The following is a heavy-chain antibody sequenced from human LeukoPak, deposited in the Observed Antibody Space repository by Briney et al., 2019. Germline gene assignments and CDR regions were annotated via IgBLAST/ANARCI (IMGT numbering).Heavy chain of an antibody. CDR2: IYYSGST. D-gene: IGHD3-10*01. CDR3: ARGPDYYGSGSQ. V-gene: IGHV4-59*01. J-gene: IGHJ4*02. Sequence: PSETLSLTCTVSGGSISSYYWSWIRQPPGKGLEWIGYIYYSGSTNYNPSLKSRVTISVDTSKNQFSLKLSSVTAADTAVYYCARGPDYYGSGSQWGQGTLVTVSS. CDR1: GGSISSYY.